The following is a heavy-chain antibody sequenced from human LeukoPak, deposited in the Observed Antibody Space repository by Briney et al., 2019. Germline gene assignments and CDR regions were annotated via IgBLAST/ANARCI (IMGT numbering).Heavy chain of an antibody. V-gene: IGHV3-48*04. CDR3: ARGGGSGTVWFDY. CDR2: ISSSGNTI. J-gene: IGHJ4*02. CDR1: GFTFSRNS. Sequence: HPGGSLRLSCAGSGFTFSRNSMNWVRQAPGKGLEWVSYISSSGNTIYYADSVKGRFTISRDNAKNSLYLQMNSLRAEDTAVYYCARGGGSGTVWFDYWGQGTLVTVSS. D-gene: IGHD3-10*01.